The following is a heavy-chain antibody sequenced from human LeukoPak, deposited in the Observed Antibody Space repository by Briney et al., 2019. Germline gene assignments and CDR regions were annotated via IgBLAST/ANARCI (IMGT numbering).Heavy chain of an antibody. CDR3: ARGGGP. CDR2: IIPMFGTA. V-gene: IGHV1-69*05. D-gene: IGHD3-16*01. CDR1: GGAFSSYA. J-gene: IGHJ5*02. Sequence: EASVKVSCKASGGAFSSYAISWVRQAPGQGLEWMGGIIPMFGTANYAQKFQGRVTITTDESTNTAHMELSSLRSEDTAVYYCARGGGPWGRGTLVTVSS.